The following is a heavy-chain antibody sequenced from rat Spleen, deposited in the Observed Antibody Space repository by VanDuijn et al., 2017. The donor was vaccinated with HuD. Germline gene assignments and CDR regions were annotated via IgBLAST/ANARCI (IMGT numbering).Heavy chain of an antibody. CDR2: MSPSGAST. CDR1: GSTLSKHG. D-gene: IGHD1-12*03. V-gene: IGHV5-19*01. J-gene: IGHJ2*01. Sequence: EVQLVESGGGLVQPGRSLKLSCVASGSTLSKHGMHWIRQAPSKGLEGVASMSPSGASTHYRESVKGRFTFSRDLAKSTLYLQMDSLRSDDTATYYCATYSYYEGYYPYFDNWGQGVMVTVSS. CDR3: ATYSYYEGYYPYFDN.